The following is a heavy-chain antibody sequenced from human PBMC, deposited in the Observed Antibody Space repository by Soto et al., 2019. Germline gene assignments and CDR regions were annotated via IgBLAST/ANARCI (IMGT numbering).Heavy chain of an antibody. J-gene: IGHJ4*02. D-gene: IGHD6-19*01. Sequence: EVQLVQSGAEVKKPGESLKISCKGSGYSFTSYWIGWVRQMPGTGLEWMGIIYPGDSDTRYSPSFQGQVTISADKSISTAYLQCSSLKASDSAMYYCARQEVSGSGWWSLSYWGQGTLVTVSS. CDR3: ARQEVSGSGWWSLSY. CDR2: IYPGDSDT. CDR1: GYSFTSYW. V-gene: IGHV5-51*01.